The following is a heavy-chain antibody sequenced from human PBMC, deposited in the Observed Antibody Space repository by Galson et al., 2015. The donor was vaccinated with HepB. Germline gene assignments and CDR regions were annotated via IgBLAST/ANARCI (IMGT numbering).Heavy chain of an antibody. D-gene: IGHD3-10*01. CDR1: GYTFTSYA. J-gene: IGHJ4*02. V-gene: IGHV1-3*01. CDR2: INAGNGNT. CDR3: ARRYYGSGSYSYFDY. Sequence: SVKVSCKASGYTFTSYAMYWVRQAPGQRLEWMGWINAGNGNTKYSQKFQGRVTITRDTSASTAYMELSSLRSEDTAVYYCARRYYGSGSYSYFDYWGQGTLVTVSS.